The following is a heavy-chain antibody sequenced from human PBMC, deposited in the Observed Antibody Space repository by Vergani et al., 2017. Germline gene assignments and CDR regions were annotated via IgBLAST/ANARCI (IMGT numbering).Heavy chain of an antibody. CDR3: ARDLAAAAGPASFDY. J-gene: IGHJ4*02. CDR1: GFTVSSNY. Sequence: EVQLVESGGGLIQPGGSLRLSCAASGFTVSSNYMSWVRQAPGKGLEWVSVIYSGGSTYYADSVKGRFTISRDNSKNTLYLQMNSLRAEDTAVYYCARDLAAAAGPASFDYWGQGTLVTVSS. V-gene: IGHV3-53*01. CDR2: IYSGGST. D-gene: IGHD6-13*01.